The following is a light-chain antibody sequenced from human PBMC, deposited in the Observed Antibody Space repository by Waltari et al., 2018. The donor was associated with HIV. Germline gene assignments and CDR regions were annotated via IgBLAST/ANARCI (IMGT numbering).Light chain of an antibody. V-gene: IGLV1-44*01. J-gene: IGLJ3*02. CDR3: AAWDDSLNGWV. Sequence: QSVLTQPPSASGTPGQRVTLPCSGSSSNIESNTVNWYQQLPGTAPKLLIYSNNQRPSGVPDRFSGSKSGTSASLAISGLQSEDEADYYCAAWDDSLNGWVFGGGTKLTVL. CDR1: SSNIESNT. CDR2: SNN.